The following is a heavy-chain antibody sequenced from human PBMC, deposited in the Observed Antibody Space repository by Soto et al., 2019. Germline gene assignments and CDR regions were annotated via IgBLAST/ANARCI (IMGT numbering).Heavy chain of an antibody. CDR2: IWYDGSNK. J-gene: IGHJ4*02. CDR3: ARSRSGSRQNSFDY. CDR1: GFTFSSYG. D-gene: IGHD1-26*01. Sequence: GGSLRLSCAASGFTFSSYGMHWVRQAPGKGLEWVAVIWYDGSNKYYADSVKGRFTISRDNSKNTLYLQMNSLRAEDTAVYYCARSRSGSRQNSFDYWGQGTLVTVSS. V-gene: IGHV3-33*01.